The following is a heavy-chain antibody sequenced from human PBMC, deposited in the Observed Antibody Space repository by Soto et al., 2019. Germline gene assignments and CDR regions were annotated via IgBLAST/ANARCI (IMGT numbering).Heavy chain of an antibody. V-gene: IGHV3-48*02. CDR3: VRDLLVAAPTYKY. CDR1: GFTFSNYK. CDR2: ISTSSSII. J-gene: IGHJ4*02. D-gene: IGHD2-15*01. Sequence: EVQLVESGGGLVQPGGSLRLSCAASGFTFSNYKMSWVRQAPGKGLEWVSYISTSSSIINYADSVKGRFTIYRDNAKNSLYLQMNSLRDEDTGVYYCVRDLLVAAPTYKYWGQGTLVTVSS.